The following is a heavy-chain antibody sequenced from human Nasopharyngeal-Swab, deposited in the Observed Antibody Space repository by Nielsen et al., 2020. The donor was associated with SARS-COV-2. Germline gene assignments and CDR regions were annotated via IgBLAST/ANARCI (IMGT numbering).Heavy chain of an antibody. V-gene: IGHV3-7*03. Sequence: GESLKISCAASGFTFGNYWMSWVRQAPGKRLEWVANIKEDGSEKDYVDSVKSRFTISRDNAKNSLYLQMNSLRVEDTAVYFCARLPRNNWRLDSWGQGILVTVSS. CDR2: IKEDGSEK. CDR1: GFTFGNYW. J-gene: IGHJ4*02. D-gene: IGHD1-20*01. CDR3: ARLPRNNWRLDS.